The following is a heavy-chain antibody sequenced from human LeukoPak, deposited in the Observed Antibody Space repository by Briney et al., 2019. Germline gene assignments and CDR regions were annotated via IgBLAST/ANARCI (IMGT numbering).Heavy chain of an antibody. CDR2: IWYDGTKK. J-gene: IGHJ4*02. CDR1: GFTFSSYG. CDR3: ARDQGLALDY. D-gene: IGHD6-19*01. Sequence: PGGSLRLSCAASGFTFSSYGMHWVRQTPGKGLEWVAVIWYDGTKKYYADSVKGRFTISRDTSKNALYLQMNSLRGEDTAVYYCARDQGLALDYWGQGTLVTVSS. V-gene: IGHV3-33*01.